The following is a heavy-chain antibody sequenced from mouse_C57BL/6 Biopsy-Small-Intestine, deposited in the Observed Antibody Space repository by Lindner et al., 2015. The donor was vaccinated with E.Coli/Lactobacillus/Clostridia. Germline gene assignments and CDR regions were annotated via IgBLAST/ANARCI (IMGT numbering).Heavy chain of an antibody. J-gene: IGHJ2*01. Sequence: VQLQESGPELVKPGASVKLSCKASGYTFTSYGISWVKQRTGQGLEWIGEIYPRSGNTYYNEKFKGKATPTADKSSSTAYMELRSLTSEDSAVYFCARLTTVVAHFDYWGQGTTLTVSS. D-gene: IGHD1-1*01. CDR3: ARLTTVVAHFDY. CDR1: GYTFTSYG. V-gene: IGHV1-81*01. CDR2: IYPRSGNT.